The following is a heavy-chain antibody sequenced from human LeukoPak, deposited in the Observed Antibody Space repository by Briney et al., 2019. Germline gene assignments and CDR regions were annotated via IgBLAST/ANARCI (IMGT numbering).Heavy chain of an antibody. CDR1: GGTFSSYA. CDR2: IIPIFGTA. Sequence: AASVKVSCTASGGTFSSYAISWVRQAPGQGLEWMGGIIPIFGTANYAQKFQGRVTITADESTSTAYMELSSLRSEDTAVYYCARDQALDAFDIWGQGTMVTVSS. V-gene: IGHV1-69*13. CDR3: ARDQALDAFDI. J-gene: IGHJ3*02.